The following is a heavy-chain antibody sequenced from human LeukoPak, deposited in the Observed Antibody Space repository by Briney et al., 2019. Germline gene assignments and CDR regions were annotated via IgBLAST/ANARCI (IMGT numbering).Heavy chain of an antibody. CDR2: IYYSGST. CDR3: ARHAPSLYYFDY. D-gene: IGHD2-2*01. Sequence: NPSETLSLTCTVSGGSISSSSYYRGWIRQPPGKGLEWIGSIYYSGSTYYNPSLKSRVTISVDTSKNQFSLKLSSVTAADTAVYYCARHAPSLYYFDYWGQGTLVTVSS. J-gene: IGHJ4*02. CDR1: GGSISSSSYY. V-gene: IGHV4-39*01.